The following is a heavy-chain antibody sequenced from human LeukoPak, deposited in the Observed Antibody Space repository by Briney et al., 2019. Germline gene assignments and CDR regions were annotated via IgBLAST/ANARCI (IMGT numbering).Heavy chain of an antibody. CDR3: ARGPPIRGDYDFWSGYYFNYYYYGMDV. CDR1: GGTFSSCA. V-gene: IGHV1-69*01. Sequence: SVKVSCKASGGTFSSCAISWVRQAPGQGLEWMGGVIPIFGTANYAQKFQGRVTITADESTSTAYMELSSLRSEDTAVYYCARGPPIRGDYDFWSGYYFNYYYYGMDVWGQGTTVTVSS. CDR2: VIPIFGTA. D-gene: IGHD3-3*01. J-gene: IGHJ6*02.